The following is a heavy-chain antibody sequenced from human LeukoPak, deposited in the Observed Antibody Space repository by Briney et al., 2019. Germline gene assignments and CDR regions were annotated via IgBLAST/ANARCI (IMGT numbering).Heavy chain of an antibody. J-gene: IGHJ4*02. D-gene: IGHD3-22*01. CDR3: ARGYFDSSGEFDY. CDR1: GFTVGSNY. Sequence: GGSLRLSCAASGFTVGSNYMSWVRQAPGKGLEWVSIIYSGGSTYYADSVKDRFTISRDNSKNTLYLQMNSLRAEDTAMYYCARGYFDSSGEFDYWGQGTLVTVSS. CDR2: IYSGGST. V-gene: IGHV3-66*01.